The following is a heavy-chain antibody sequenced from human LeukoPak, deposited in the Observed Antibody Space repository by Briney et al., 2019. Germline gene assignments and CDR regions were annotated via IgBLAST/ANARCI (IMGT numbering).Heavy chain of an antibody. J-gene: IGHJ6*03. Sequence: ASVKVSCKASGYTFTSYDINWVRQATGQGLEWMGWMNPNSGNTGYAQKFQGRVIITRNTSISTAYVELSSLRSEDTAVYYCARVPARTVDTAIWGYYYMDVWGKGTTVTVSS. CDR1: GYTFTSYD. V-gene: IGHV1-8*03. CDR2: MNPNSGNT. CDR3: ARVPARTVDTAIWGYYYMDV. D-gene: IGHD5-18*01.